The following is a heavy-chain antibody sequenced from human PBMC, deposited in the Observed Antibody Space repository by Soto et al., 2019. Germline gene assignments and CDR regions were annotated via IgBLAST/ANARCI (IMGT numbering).Heavy chain of an antibody. CDR2: IIPIFGTA. Sequence: SVKVSCKAAGGTFSSYAISWVRQAPGQGLEWMGGIIPIFGTANYAQKFQGRVTITADKSTSKAYMELRSLRSEDTAVYYCQRGRGGYGVRGEDYYYYGMDVWGQGTTVTVSS. J-gene: IGHJ6*02. CDR1: GGTFSSYA. V-gene: IGHV1-69*06. CDR3: QRGRGGYGVRGEDYYYYGMDV. D-gene: IGHD3-22*01.